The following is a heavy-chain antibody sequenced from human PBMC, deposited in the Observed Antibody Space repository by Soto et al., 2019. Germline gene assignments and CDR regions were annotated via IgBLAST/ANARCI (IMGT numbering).Heavy chain of an antibody. J-gene: IGHJ4*02. D-gene: IGHD5-12*01. Sequence: QVQLVQSGAEVKKPGASVKVSCKASGYTFSSSHINWVRQATGQGLEWMAWMNPNSGNTGYAQKFQGRVTLTRNTSISTAYMEVSSLRSEDTAVYYCARADLKSGYDSYPFDYWGQGTLVTVSS. CDR2: MNPNSGNT. CDR3: ARADLKSGYDSYPFDY. V-gene: IGHV1-8*01. CDR1: GYTFSSSH.